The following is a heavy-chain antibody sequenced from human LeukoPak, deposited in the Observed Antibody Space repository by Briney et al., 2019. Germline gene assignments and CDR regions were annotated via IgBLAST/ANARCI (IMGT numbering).Heavy chain of an antibody. Sequence: SETLSLTCTVSGGSIRSSYYYWSWIRQPPGKGPEWIGYFSYSGSTNYNPSLKSRVTISVDTSKNQFSLNLSSVTAADTAVYYCARGPLDSGYTYFDYWGQGTLVSVAS. D-gene: IGHD5-12*01. CDR3: ARGPLDSGYTYFDY. CDR1: GGSIRSSYYY. V-gene: IGHV4-61*05. J-gene: IGHJ4*02. CDR2: FSYSGST.